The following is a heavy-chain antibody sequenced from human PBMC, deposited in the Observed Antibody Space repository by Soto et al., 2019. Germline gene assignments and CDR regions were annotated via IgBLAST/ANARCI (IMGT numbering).Heavy chain of an antibody. CDR3: ASNYGSGYRAFDS. CDR1: AATCNSIP. J-gene: IGHJ4*02. D-gene: IGHD3-10*01. CDR2: VNPILSMS. V-gene: IGHV1-69*02. Sequence: QVQLVQSGLEGKAPGPPLRSSGKVSAATCNSIPITWVHRALEQGFEGGGRVNPILSMSTYAKGFQARVTMTADKSTGTAYMELRSLRSEDTAIYYCASNYGSGYRAFDSWGQGALVTVSS.